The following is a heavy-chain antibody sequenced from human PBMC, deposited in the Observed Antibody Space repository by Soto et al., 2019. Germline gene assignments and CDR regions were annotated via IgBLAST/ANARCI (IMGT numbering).Heavy chain of an antibody. CDR3: ARAEGYCSSTSCALGAFDI. V-gene: IGHV3-21*04. CDR1: GFTFSSYS. CDR2: ISSSSSYI. D-gene: IGHD2-2*01. Sequence: SLRLSCAASGFTFSSYSMDWVRQARVKGLEWVSSISSSSSYIYYADSVKGRFTISRDNAKNSLYLQMNSLRAEDTAVYYCARAEGYCSSTSCALGAFDIWGQGTMVTVSS. J-gene: IGHJ3*02.